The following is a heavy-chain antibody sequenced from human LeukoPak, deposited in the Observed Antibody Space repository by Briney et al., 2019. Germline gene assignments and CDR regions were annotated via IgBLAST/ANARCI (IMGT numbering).Heavy chain of an antibody. Sequence: SGGSLRLFCAASGFTFSSYSMNWVRQAPGKGLEWVSSISSSSSYIYYADSVKGRFTISRDNAKNSLYLQMNSLRAEDTAVYYCARDIAQVLVRDGYNLWGQGTLVTVSS. J-gene: IGHJ5*02. D-gene: IGHD5-24*01. CDR1: GFTFSSYS. CDR3: ARDIAQVLVRDGYNL. CDR2: ISSSSSYI. V-gene: IGHV3-21*01.